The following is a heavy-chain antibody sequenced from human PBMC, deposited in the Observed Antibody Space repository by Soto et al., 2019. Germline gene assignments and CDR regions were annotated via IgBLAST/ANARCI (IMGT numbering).Heavy chain of an antibody. CDR1: GGSFSRYY. CDR2: INHSRST. Sequence: SETLSLTCAVYGGSFSRYYWSWIRQPPGKGLEWIGEINHSRSTNYNPSLKSRVTMSVDTSKNQFSLKRSSVTAADTAVYYCARGQREGTMVRGVTLDYYYYMDVWGKGTTVTVSS. CDR3: ARGQREGTMVRGVTLDYYYYMDV. J-gene: IGHJ6*03. V-gene: IGHV4-34*01. D-gene: IGHD3-10*01.